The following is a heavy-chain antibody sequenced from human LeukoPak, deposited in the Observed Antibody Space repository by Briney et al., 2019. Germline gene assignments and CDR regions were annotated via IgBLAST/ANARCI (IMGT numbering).Heavy chain of an antibody. Sequence: GGSLRLSCAASGFTFSSYWMSWVRQAPGKGLEWVANIKQDGSEKSYAESVRGRFTISRDNAKNSLYLQLNSLRAEDTALHYCARDNPPDYWGQGTLVTVSS. CDR3: ARDNPPDY. CDR1: GFTFSSYW. J-gene: IGHJ4*02. CDR2: IKQDGSEK. V-gene: IGHV3-7*03.